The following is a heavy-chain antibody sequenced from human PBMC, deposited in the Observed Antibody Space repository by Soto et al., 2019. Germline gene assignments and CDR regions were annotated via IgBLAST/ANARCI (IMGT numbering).Heavy chain of an antibody. D-gene: IGHD1-26*01. J-gene: IGHJ4*02. CDR3: AKDSISDRETFNFDS. CDR1: GFTFSDYA. Sequence: PGGSLRLSCAASGFTFSDYAMSWVRQAPGKGLEWVSAIGTRDDIFYADSVKGRFIISRDNSKNTVYLQMNSLRAEDTAFYYCAKDSISDRETFNFDSWGQGTLVTVSS. CDR2: IGTRDDI. V-gene: IGHV3-23*01.